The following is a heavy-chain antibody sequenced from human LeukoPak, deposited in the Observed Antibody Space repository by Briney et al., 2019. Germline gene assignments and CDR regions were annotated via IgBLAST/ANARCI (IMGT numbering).Heavy chain of an antibody. V-gene: IGHV3-7*01. Sequence: GGSLRLSCAASGFTFSSYWMSWVRQAPGKGLEWVANIKQDGSEKYYVDSVKGRFTISRDNAKNSLYLQMNSLRAEDTAVYYCARAVQHRRLDQYYYYSYYMDVWGKGTTVTASS. CDR1: GFTFSSYW. D-gene: IGHD1/OR15-1a*01. J-gene: IGHJ6*03. CDR2: IKQDGSEK. CDR3: ARAVQHRRLDQYYYYSYYMDV.